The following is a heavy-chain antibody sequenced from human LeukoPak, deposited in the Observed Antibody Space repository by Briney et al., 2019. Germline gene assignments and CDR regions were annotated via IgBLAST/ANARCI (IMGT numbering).Heavy chain of an antibody. D-gene: IGHD2-15*01. V-gene: IGHV3-30*03. J-gene: IGHJ4*02. Sequence: PGGSLRLSCAASGFTFSSYGMHWVRQAPGKGLEWVAVISYDGSNKYYADSVKGRFTISRDNSKNTLYLQMNSLRAEDTAVYYCAREGCSGGSCYSDYWGQGTLVTVSS. CDR2: ISYDGSNK. CDR1: GFTFSSYG. CDR3: AREGCSGGSCYSDY.